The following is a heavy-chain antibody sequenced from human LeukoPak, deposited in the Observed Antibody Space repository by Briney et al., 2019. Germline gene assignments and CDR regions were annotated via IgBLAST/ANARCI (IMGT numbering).Heavy chain of an antibody. CDR1: GFIFSDYW. J-gene: IGHJ4*02. V-gene: IGHV3-74*01. D-gene: IGHD2-2*01. Sequence: GGSLRLSCAASGFIFSDYWMHWVRQAPGKGLLWVSRINTDGSSTTYADSVKGRFTISGDNAKNTPYLQMNSLRAEDTAVYYCARCKAGTSCPPDYWGQGTLVTVSS. CDR3: ARCKAGTSCPPDY. CDR2: INTDGSST.